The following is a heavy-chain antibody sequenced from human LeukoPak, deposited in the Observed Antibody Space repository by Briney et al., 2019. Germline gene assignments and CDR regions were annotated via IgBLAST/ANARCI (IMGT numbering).Heavy chain of an antibody. V-gene: IGHV4-4*02. Sequence: SETLSLTCAVSGGSISSSNWWSWVRQPPGKGLEWIGETYHSGSTNYNPSLKSRVTISVDKSKNQFSLKLSSVTAADTAVYYCASSYSCSDLVSGVAFVIWGQGRMVTVSS. J-gene: IGHJ3*02. CDR3: ASSYSCSDLVSGVAFVI. CDR1: GGSISSSNW. CDR2: TYHSGST. D-gene: IGHD1-26*01.